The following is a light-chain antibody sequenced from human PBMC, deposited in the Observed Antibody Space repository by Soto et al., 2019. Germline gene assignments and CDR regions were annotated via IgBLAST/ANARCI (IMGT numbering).Light chain of an antibody. CDR1: SSDIGRYDY. V-gene: IGLV2-14*03. Sequence: QSALTQPASVFGSPGQSITISCSGTSSDIGRYDYVSWFQHHPGKAPKLMIYGVSNRPSGVSNRFSGSKSGNTASLTISGLQAEDESDYYCSAYTYSSTVIFGGGTKLTVL. J-gene: IGLJ2*01. CDR2: GVS. CDR3: SAYTYSSTVI.